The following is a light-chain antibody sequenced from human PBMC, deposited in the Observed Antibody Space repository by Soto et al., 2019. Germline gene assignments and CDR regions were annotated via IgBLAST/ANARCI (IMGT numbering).Light chain of an antibody. CDR3: QHYNNWPRT. J-gene: IGKJ1*01. V-gene: IGKV3-15*01. Sequence: EIVMTQSPATLSVSPGGRATLSCRASQSVSSNLAWYQQKPGQAPRLLLYGTSTKATGIPSRFSGSRSGTEFTLTISSLQSEYVAVYYCQHYNNWPRTVGQGTKVEIK. CDR2: GTS. CDR1: QSVSSN.